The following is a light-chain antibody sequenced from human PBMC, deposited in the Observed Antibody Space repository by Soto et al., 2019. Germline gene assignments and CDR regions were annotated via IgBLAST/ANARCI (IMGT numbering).Light chain of an antibody. V-gene: IGKV3-20*01. CDR1: QRVTNTY. Sequence: EIVLTQSPGTLSLSPGERATLSFRASQRVTNTYLAWYQQKPGQAPRHLIYDASSRATGIPDRVSGSGYGTDFTLTIIRLEPEDFAVYYCQQYGRSPGLFTFGPGTKVDIK. CDR3: QQYGRSPGLFT. J-gene: IGKJ3*01. CDR2: DAS.